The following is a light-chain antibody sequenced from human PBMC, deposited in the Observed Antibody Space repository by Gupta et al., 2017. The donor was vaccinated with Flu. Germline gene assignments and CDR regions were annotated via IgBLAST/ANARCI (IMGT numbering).Light chain of an antibody. CDR1: NLGQEY. Sequence: SYELTQPPSLSASPGQTASITCPGDNLGQEYVCWYQQKPGQAPVVVMYQDNQRPSGNPERFSGSHSGNTATLTISGTQAKDEADYYCQAWDSNVYVFGTGTKVTVL. CDR2: QDN. V-gene: IGLV3-1*01. J-gene: IGLJ1*01. CDR3: QAWDSNVYV.